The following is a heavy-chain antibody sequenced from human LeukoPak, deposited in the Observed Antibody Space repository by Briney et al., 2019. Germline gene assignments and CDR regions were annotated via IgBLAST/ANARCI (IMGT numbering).Heavy chain of an antibody. J-gene: IGHJ6*03. V-gene: IGHV4-4*07. D-gene: IGHD3-10*01. Sequence: PSETLSLTCTVSGGSISSYYWNWIRQPAGKGLEWIGRIYTSGSTNYNPSPKSRVTMSVDTSKNQFSLKLSSVTAADTAVYYCARDLRGVVRGVTDYYYYMDVWGKGTTVTVSS. CDR1: GGSISSYY. CDR3: ARDLRGVVRGVTDYYYYMDV. CDR2: IYTSGST.